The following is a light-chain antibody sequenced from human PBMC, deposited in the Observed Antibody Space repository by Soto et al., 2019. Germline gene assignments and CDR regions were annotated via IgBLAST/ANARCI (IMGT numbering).Light chain of an antibody. Sequence: EIVMTQSPATLSVSPGERATLSCRASQSVSSNLAWYQQKPGQAPRLLIYGASTRATGIPARFSGSGSGTEFTLTIRDLQSEDFAVYYCQQYNSWPLTFGGGTKVEIK. J-gene: IGKJ4*01. CDR2: GAS. CDR3: QQYNSWPLT. V-gene: IGKV3-15*01. CDR1: QSVSSN.